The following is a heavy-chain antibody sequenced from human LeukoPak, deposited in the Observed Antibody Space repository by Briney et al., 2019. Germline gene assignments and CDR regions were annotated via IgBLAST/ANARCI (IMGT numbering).Heavy chain of an antibody. CDR3: ARQLYTSMSAFDN. CDR2: VSYSGNT. CDR1: GGSIGTSY. V-gene: IGHV4-59*08. Sequence: TSETLSLTCTVSGGSIGTSYWSWIRQPPGKGLEWIGYVSYSGNTNYNPSLKSRVTVSVDSSKNQFSLKLSSVTAADTAVYYCARQLYTSMSAFDNSGQGTLVTVSS. J-gene: IGHJ4*02. D-gene: IGHD5-18*01.